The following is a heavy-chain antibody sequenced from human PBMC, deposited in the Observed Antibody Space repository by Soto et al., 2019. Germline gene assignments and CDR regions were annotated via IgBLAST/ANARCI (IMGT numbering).Heavy chain of an antibody. J-gene: IGHJ5*02. CDR1: GFTFDDYA. CDR2: ISWNSGSI. D-gene: IGHD3-10*01. V-gene: IGHV3-9*01. CDR3: AKDSRRFGELSSNWFDP. Sequence: EVQLVESGGGLVQPGRSLRLSCAASGFTFDDYAMHWVRQAPGKGLEWVSGISWNSGSIGYADSVKGRFTMSRDNAKNSLYLQMNSLRAEDTALYYCAKDSRRFGELSSNWFDPWGQGTLVTVSS.